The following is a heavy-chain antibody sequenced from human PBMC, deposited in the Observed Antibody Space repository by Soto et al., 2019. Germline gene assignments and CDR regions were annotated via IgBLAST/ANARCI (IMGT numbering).Heavy chain of an antibody. CDR2: ISYDGNKI. J-gene: IGHJ4*02. CDR3: AKVGDVYNSFFDY. Sequence: SLRLSCAASGFTVTNYGMHWVRQAPGQGLEWVAVISYDGNKIYYVDSVKGRFTISRDISKNTLYLQMNSLRAEDTAVYYCAKVGDVYNSFFDYWGQGALVTVSS. D-gene: IGHD1-1*01. CDR1: GFTVTNYG. V-gene: IGHV3-30*18.